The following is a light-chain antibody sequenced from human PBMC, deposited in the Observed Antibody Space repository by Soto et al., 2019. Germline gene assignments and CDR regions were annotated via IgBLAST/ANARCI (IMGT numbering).Light chain of an antibody. CDR1: QDISNY. J-gene: IGKJ1*01. CDR2: DAS. CDR3: QQYGNLPST. V-gene: IGKV1-33*01. Sequence: DIQMTQSPSSLSASVGDRVTITCQASQDISNYLNWYQQKPGKAPKLLIYDASNLETGVPSRFSGSGSGTDFPFTISILQPEDIATYYCQQYGNLPSTFGQGTKVEIK.